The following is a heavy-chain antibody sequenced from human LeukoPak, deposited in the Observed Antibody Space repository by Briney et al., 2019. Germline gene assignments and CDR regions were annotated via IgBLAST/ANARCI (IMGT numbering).Heavy chain of an antibody. CDR2: IIPILGIA. Sequence: ASVKVSCKASGGTFSSYAISWVRQAPGQGLEWMGRIIPILGIANYAQKFQGRVTITADKSTSTAYMELSSLRSEDTAVYYCARNTQHVLRYFDWSQYRGWFDPWGQGTLVTVSS. CDR1: GGTFSSYA. CDR3: ARNTQHVLRYFDWSQYRGWFDP. D-gene: IGHD3-9*01. V-gene: IGHV1-69*04. J-gene: IGHJ5*02.